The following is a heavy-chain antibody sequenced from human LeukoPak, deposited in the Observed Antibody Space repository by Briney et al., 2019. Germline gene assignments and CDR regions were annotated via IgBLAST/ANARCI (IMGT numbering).Heavy chain of an antibody. Sequence: QPGGSLRLSCAASGFTFSSYEMNWVRQAPGKGLEWVSYISSSGSTIYYVDSVKGRFTISRDNAKNSLYLQMNSLTAEDTAVYYCAELGITMIGGVWGKGTTVTISS. J-gene: IGHJ6*04. V-gene: IGHV3-48*03. CDR1: GFTFSSYE. D-gene: IGHD3-10*02. CDR3: AELGITMIGGV. CDR2: ISSSGSTI.